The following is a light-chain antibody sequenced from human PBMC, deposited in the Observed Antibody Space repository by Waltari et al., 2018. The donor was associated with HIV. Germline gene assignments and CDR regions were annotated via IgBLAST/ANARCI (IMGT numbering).Light chain of an antibody. V-gene: IGLV1-44*01. J-gene: IGLJ2*01. CDR2: SNN. CDR1: SSNIGRTT. CDR3: AAWDGSLNGRVV. Sequence: QSVLPQPPSASGTPGQRVTISCSGSSSNIGRTTVNRYQQLPGTAPKPLIYSNNQRPSGVPDRFTGSKSGTSASLAISGLQSEDEADYYCAAWDGSLNGRVVFGGGTKLTVL.